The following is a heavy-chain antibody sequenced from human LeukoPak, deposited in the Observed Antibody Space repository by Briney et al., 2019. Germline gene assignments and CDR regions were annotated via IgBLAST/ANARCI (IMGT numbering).Heavy chain of an antibody. CDR3: ARGYDYVWGSSRSDY. CDR2: IYSGGST. D-gene: IGHD3-16*02. CDR1: GFTVSSNY. J-gene: IGHJ4*02. Sequence: PGGSLRLSCAASGFTVSSNYMSWVRQAPGKGLEWVSVIYSGGSTYYADSVKGRFTISRDNSKNTLYLQMNSLRAEDTAVYYCARGYDYVWGSSRSDYWGQGTLVTVSS. V-gene: IGHV3-66*01.